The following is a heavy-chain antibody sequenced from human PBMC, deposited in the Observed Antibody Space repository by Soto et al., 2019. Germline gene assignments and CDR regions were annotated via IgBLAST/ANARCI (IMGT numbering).Heavy chain of an antibody. J-gene: IGHJ4*02. CDR1: GFSLSPYG. CDR3: VQTTGWPGFDF. Sequence: GGSLRLSCEASGFSLSPYGMHWVRQAPGKGLEWVAVISYDASNKYFADSVKGRFTISRDTSKNTLYLQMNSLRAEDTAVYYCVQTTGWPGFDFWGQGTLVTVSS. D-gene: IGHD6-19*01. CDR2: ISYDASNK. V-gene: IGHV3-33*05.